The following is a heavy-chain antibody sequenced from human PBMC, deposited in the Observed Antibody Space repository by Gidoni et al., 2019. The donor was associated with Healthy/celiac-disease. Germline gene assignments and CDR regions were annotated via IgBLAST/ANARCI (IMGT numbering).Heavy chain of an antibody. CDR2: INHSGST. J-gene: IGHJ4*02. CDR3: ARGRIAAAGTDY. V-gene: IGHV4-34*01. Sequence: QVQLQQWGAGLLKPSETLSLPCAVYGGFFSGYYCSWIRQPPGKGLEWIGEINHSGSTNYNPSLKSRVTISVDTSKNQFSLKLSSVTAADTAVYYCARGRIAAAGTDYWGQGTLVTVSS. CDR1: GGFFSGYY. D-gene: IGHD6-13*01.